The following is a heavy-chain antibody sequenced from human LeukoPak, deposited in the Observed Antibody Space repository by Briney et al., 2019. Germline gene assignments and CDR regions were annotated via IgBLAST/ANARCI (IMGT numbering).Heavy chain of an antibody. CDR1: GFTFSSYW. Sequence: GGSLRLSCAASGFTFSSYWMSWVRQAPGKGLEWVANIKQDGSEKYYVDSVKGRFTISRDNAKNSLYLQMNSLRAEDTAVYYCARGSPIGKNWFDPWGQGTLVTVSS. V-gene: IGHV3-7*01. CDR2: IKQDGSEK. J-gene: IGHJ5*02. D-gene: IGHD3-10*01. CDR3: ARGSPIGKNWFDP.